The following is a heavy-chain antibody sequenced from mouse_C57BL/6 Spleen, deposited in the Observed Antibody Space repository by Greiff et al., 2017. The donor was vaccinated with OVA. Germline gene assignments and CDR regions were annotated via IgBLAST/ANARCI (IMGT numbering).Heavy chain of an antibody. Sequence: EVKLVESGGGLVKPGGSLKLSCAASGFTFSSYAMSWVRQTPEKRLEWVATISDGGSYTYYPDNVKGRFTISRDNAKNSLYLQMSHLKSEDTAMYYCARGTYYGSSYWYFDVWGKGTTVTVSS. J-gene: IGHJ1*03. V-gene: IGHV5-4*03. CDR3: ARGTYYGSSYWYFDV. CDR2: ISDGGSYT. CDR1: GFTFSSYA. D-gene: IGHD1-1*01.